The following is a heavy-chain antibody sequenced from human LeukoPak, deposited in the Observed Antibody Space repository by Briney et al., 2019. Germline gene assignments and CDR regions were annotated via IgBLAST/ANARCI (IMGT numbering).Heavy chain of an antibody. CDR3: ARAPYDSSGYAPPAYYMDV. J-gene: IGHJ6*03. CDR1: GFTFSSYA. CDR2: ISYDGSNK. V-gene: IGHV3-30*04. D-gene: IGHD3-22*01. Sequence: GSLRLSCAASGFTFSSYAMHWVRQAPGKGLEWVAVISYDGSNKYYADSVKGRFTISRDNSKNTLYLQMNSLRAEDTAVYYCARAPYDSSGYAPPAYYMDVWGKGTTVTVSS.